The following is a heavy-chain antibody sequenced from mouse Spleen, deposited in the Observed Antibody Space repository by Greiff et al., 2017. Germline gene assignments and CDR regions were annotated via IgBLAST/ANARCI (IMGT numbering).Heavy chain of an antibody. CDR2: IDPENGNT. J-gene: IGHJ2*01. CDR1: GFNIKDYY. D-gene: IGHD1-1*01. Sequence: EVQLQQSGAELVRPGALVKLSCKASGFNIKDYYMHWVKQRPEQGLEWIGWIDPENGNTIYDPKFQGKASITADTSSNTAYLQLSSLTSEDTAVYYCALRRYYFDYWGQGTTLTVSS. CDR3: ALRRYYFDY. V-gene: IGHV14-1*02.